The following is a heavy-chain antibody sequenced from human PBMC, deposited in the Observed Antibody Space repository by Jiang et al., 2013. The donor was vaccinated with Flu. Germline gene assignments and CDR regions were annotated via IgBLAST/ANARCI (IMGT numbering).Heavy chain of an antibody. Sequence: VQLLESGGGVVQPGRSLRLSCAASGFTFSDYAMHWVRQAPGKGLEWVAVISDDGNNKYYADSVKGRFTISRDSSNNTLYLQMNSLRAEDTAVYYCARPAFSRSWYYFDHWGQGTLVTVSS. CDR2: ISDDGNNK. J-gene: IGHJ4*02. D-gene: IGHD6-13*01. CDR1: GFTFSDYA. CDR3: ARPAFSRSWYYFDH. V-gene: IGHV3-30-3*01.